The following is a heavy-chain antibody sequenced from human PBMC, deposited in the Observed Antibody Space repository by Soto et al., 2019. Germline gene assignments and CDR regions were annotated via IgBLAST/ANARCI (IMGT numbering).Heavy chain of an antibody. V-gene: IGHV4-34*01. CDR3: ARDRGEFDS. CDR1: GASLSDNY. CDR2: INHSGNT. J-gene: IGHJ5*01. D-gene: IGHD3-16*01. Sequence: SETLSLTCAVYGASLSDNYCNWLRQPPGKGLEWIGEINHSGNTNYNPSLRSRVTISIDTSKNQLFLNLRSVCAADKAVYYCARDRGEFDSWGQGTLVTVSS.